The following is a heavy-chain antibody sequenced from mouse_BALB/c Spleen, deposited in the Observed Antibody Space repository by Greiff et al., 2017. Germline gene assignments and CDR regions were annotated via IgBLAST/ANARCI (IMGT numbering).Heavy chain of an antibody. CDR2: IYPGDGDT. D-gene: IGHD1-1*01. Sequence: VQLVESGAELARPGASVKLSCKASGYTFTSHWMQWVKQRPGQGLEWIGAIYPGDGDTRYTQKFKGKATLTADKSSSTAYMQLSSLASEDSAVYYCARDYGSSLFDYWGQGTTLTVSS. J-gene: IGHJ2*01. V-gene: IGHV1-87*01. CDR3: ARDYGSSLFDY. CDR1: GYTFTSHW.